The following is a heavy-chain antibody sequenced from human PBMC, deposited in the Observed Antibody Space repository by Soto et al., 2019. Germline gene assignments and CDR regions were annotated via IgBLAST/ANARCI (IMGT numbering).Heavy chain of an antibody. D-gene: IGHD5-12*01. V-gene: IGHV4-30-4*01. J-gene: IGHJ6*02. Sequence: SETLSLTCTVSGGSISSGDYYWSWIRQPPGKGLEWIGYIYYSGSTYYNLSLKSRVTISVDTSKNQFSLKLSSVTAADTAVYYCARAGIVATIIPNYYYYYGMDVWDQGTTVTVSS. CDR3: ARAGIVATIIPNYYYYYGMDV. CDR2: IYYSGST. CDR1: GGSISSGDYY.